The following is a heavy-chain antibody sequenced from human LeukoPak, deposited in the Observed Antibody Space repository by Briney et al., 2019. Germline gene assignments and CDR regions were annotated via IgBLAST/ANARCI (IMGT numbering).Heavy chain of an antibody. V-gene: IGHV4-59*01. J-gene: IGHJ4*02. D-gene: IGHD6-13*01. CDR3: ARVVAAATYYFDY. Sequence: SETLSLTCTVSGGSIRTYYWSWIRQPPGKGPEWIGSIYYIGSTKYNPSLKSRVTMSADTSKNQFSLKLTSVTDTDTAVYYCARVVAAATYYFDYWGQGTLVTVSS. CDR2: IYYIGST. CDR1: GGSIRTYY.